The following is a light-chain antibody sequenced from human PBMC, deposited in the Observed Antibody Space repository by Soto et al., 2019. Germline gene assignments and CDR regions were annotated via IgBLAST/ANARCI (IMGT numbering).Light chain of an antibody. CDR3: QQYNSAPLT. CDR2: SAS. J-gene: IGKJ1*01. CDR1: QGISNY. V-gene: IGKV1-27*01. Sequence: DIQMTQSPSSLSASVGDRVSITCRASQGISNYLAWYQQKPGEVPNLLIYSASTLQSGVPSRFSGSGSGTDVTLTISSLQPEDVASYYCQQYNSAPLTFGQGTKVEIK.